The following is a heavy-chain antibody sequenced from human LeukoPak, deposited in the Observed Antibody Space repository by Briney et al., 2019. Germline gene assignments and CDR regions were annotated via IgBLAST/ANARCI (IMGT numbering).Heavy chain of an antibody. CDR2: IWYDGSNK. CDR3: ARDPDCDSTSCYIGPYNWFDP. V-gene: IGHV3-33*01. CDR1: GFTFNNYG. D-gene: IGHD2-2*02. J-gene: IGHJ5*02. Sequence: GGSLRLSCAASGFTFNNYGMHWVRQAPGKGLEWVAVIWYDGSNKYYADSVKGRFTISRDNSKNTLYLQMNSLRAEDTAVYYCARDPDCDSTSCYIGPYNWFDPWGQGTLVTVSS.